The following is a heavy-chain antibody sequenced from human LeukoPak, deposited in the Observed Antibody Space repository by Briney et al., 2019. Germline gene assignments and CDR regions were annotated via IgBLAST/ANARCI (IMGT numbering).Heavy chain of an antibody. D-gene: IGHD3-10*01. V-gene: IGHV3-30*02. CDR1: GFTFNNYG. CDR3: AKDSAFYYIDV. J-gene: IGHJ6*03. CDR2: IRYNGNNQ. Sequence: GGSLRLSCAASGFTFNNYGMHWVRQTPGKGLEWVAFIRYNGNNQYYADSVKGRFTISRDNSKNTLYLQMNSLKGDDTAVYYCAKDSAFYYIDVWGKGTTVIISS.